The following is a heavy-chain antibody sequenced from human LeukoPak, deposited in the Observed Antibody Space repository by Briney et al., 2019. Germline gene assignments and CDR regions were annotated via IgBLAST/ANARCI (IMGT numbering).Heavy chain of an antibody. V-gene: IGHV1-3*03. J-gene: IGHJ4*02. CDR3: TLYNY. Sequence: ASVKVSCKASGYTFTNHDIHWVRQAPGQRLEWRGWINPGNGNTKYSEEFQDRVTITRDTSASTAYMELSSLRSEDMAMYYCTLYNYWGQGTLVTVSS. CDR2: INPGNGNT. D-gene: IGHD2-2*02. CDR1: GYTFTNHD.